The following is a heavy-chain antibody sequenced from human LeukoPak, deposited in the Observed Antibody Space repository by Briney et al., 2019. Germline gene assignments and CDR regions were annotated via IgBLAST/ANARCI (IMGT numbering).Heavy chain of an antibody. V-gene: IGHV1-18*01. Sequence: ASVKVSCKASGYTFTSYGISWVRQAPGQGLEWMGWISAYNGNTNYAQKLQGRVTMTTDTSTSTAYMELRSLRSDDTAVYYCARDRTMIVVDPNREFDYWGQGTLVTVSS. CDR1: GYTFTSYG. CDR2: ISAYNGNT. D-gene: IGHD3-22*01. J-gene: IGHJ4*02. CDR3: ARDRTMIVVDPNREFDY.